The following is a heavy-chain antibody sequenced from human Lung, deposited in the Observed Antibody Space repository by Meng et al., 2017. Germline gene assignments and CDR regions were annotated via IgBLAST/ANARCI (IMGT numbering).Heavy chain of an antibody. CDR1: GFKFGDYI. CDR2: IVSAGGIT. J-gene: IGHJ4*02. V-gene: IGHV3-74*01. D-gene: IGHD3-3*01. CDR3: ARDLAWVLFDY. Sequence: VRLGGSGGGYVQPVCSMRLSCGASGFKFGDYIMHWVRQSPGKGLEWISRIVSAGGITTYAASVKGRFTVSRDNAKNTLYLQMNSLGADDTAVYYCARDLAWVLFDYWGQGALVTVSS.